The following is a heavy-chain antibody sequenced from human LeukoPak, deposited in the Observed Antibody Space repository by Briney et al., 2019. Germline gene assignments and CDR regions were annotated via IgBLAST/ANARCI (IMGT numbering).Heavy chain of an antibody. CDR2: IYTSGST. J-gene: IGHJ4*02. Sequence: SETLSLTCTVSSGSISSYYWSWIRQPAGKGLEWIGRIYTSGSTNYNPSLKSRVTMSVDTSKNQFSLKLSSVTAADTAVYYCARDRPYDFWSGYYTVFDYWGQGTLVTVSS. D-gene: IGHD3-3*01. CDR1: SGSISSYY. V-gene: IGHV4-4*07. CDR3: ARDRPYDFWSGYYTVFDY.